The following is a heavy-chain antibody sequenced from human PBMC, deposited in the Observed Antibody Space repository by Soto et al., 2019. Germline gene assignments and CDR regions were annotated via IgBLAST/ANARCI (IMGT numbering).Heavy chain of an antibody. D-gene: IGHD5-12*01. J-gene: IGHJ3*02. CDR1: GFTVSSNY. V-gene: IGHV3-53*01. Sequence: GGSLRLSCAASGFTVSSNYMNWVRQAPGKGLEWVSVIYSGGNTYYADSVKGRFTISRDNSKNTLYLQMNSLRAEDTAVYYCASLGYSGYDFAFDIWGQGTMVTVSS. CDR3: ASLGYSGYDFAFDI. CDR2: IYSGGNT.